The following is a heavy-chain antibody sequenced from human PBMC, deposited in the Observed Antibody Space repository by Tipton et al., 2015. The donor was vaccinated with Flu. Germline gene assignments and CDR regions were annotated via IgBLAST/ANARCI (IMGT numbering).Heavy chain of an antibody. CDR1: GGSISSYY. CDR2: IYYSGST. D-gene: IGHD4-17*01. V-gene: IGHV4-59*01. Sequence: LRLSCTVSGGSISSYYWSWIRQPPGKGLEWIGYIYYSGSTNYNPSLKSRVTISVDTSKNQFSLKLSSVTAADTAVYYCARAFSVTTTPRHYYYMDVWGKGTTVTVSS. J-gene: IGHJ6*03. CDR3: ARAFSVTTTPRHYYYMDV.